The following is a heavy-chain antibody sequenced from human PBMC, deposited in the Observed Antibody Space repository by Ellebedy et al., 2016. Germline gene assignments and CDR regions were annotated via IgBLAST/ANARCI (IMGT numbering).Heavy chain of an antibody. Sequence: GESLKISCAASGFTFSSYSMNWVRQAPGKGLEWVSYISSSSSSSTIYYADSVKGRFTISRDNAKKSLYLQMNSLRAEDTAVYYCARTDTADYWGQGTLVTVSS. CDR2: ISSSSSSSTI. D-gene: IGHD5-18*01. J-gene: IGHJ4*02. CDR1: GFTFSSYS. CDR3: ARTDTADY. V-gene: IGHV3-48*04.